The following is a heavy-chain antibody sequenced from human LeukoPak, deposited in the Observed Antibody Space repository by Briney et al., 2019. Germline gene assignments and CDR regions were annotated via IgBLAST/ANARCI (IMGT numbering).Heavy chain of an antibody. CDR1: GCTFSDYY. CDR3: ASRRRHYYDSSGYEYFDY. V-gene: IGHV3-11*01. D-gene: IGHD3-22*01. CDR2: ISSSGSTI. Sequence: GGSLTLSCAASGCTFSDYYMSWIRQAPGKGLEWVSYISSSGSTIYYADSVKGRFTISRDNAKNSLYLQMNSLRAEDTAVYYCASRRRHYYDSSGYEYFDYWGQGTLVTVSS. J-gene: IGHJ4*02.